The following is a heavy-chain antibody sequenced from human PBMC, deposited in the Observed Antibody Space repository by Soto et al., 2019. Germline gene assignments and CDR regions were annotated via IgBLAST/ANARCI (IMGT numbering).Heavy chain of an antibody. J-gene: IGHJ6*02. V-gene: IGHV1-2*02. CDR3: ARAPRGTTRVLYYYYGMDV. D-gene: IGHD1-7*01. CDR1: GYTFSGYY. Sequence: GASVKVSCKTSGYTFSGYYIHWVRQAPGQGLEWMGGINPTIGGTNYAQRFQGRVTITADESTSTAYMELSSLRSEDTAVYYCARAPRGTTRVLYYYYGMDVWGQGTTVTVSS. CDR2: INPTIGGT.